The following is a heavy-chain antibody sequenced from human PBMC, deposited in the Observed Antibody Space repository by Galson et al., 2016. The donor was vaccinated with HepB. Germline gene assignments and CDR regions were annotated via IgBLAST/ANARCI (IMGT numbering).Heavy chain of an antibody. CDR2: IYSGGGT. V-gene: IGHV3-53*01. CDR3: ARALWGQSCSSTSCVTGGLDY. CDR1: GFTVSGNY. D-gene: IGHD2-2*01. Sequence: SLRLSCAASGFTVSGNYLTWVRQAPGRAPECVSIIYSGGGTYYADSVKGRFTISRDSSKNTMYLQMNSLRVEDTAVYYCARALWGQSCSSTSCVTGGLDYWGPGTLDTVSS. J-gene: IGHJ4*02.